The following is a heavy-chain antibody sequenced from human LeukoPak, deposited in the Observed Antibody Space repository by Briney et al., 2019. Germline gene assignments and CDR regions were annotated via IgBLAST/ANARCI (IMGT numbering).Heavy chain of an antibody. CDR1: GFTFSAYA. V-gene: IGHV3-23*01. CDR2: ISVSGGGT. D-gene: IGHD3-10*01. Sequence: PGGSLRLSCVASGFTFSAYAMTWVRQAPGKGLEWVSSISVSGGGTYYADSVRGRFTISRDNSKNTLYLQMNSLRAEDTAVYYCAKDGVAMVRGVYFDYWGQGTLVTVSS. CDR3: AKDGVAMVRGVYFDY. J-gene: IGHJ4*02.